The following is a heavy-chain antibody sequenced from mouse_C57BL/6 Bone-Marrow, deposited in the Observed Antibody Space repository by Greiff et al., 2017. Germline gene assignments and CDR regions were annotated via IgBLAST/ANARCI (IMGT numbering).Heavy chain of an antibody. Sequence: QVQLQQPGAELVRPGTSVKLSCKASGYTFTSYWMHWVKQRPGQGLEWIGVIDPSDSYTNYNQKFKGKATLTVDTSSSTAYMQLSSLTSEDSAVYYCARPIYYGNYEFAYWGQGTLVTVSA. V-gene: IGHV1-59*01. D-gene: IGHD2-1*01. CDR2: IDPSDSYT. CDR3: ARPIYYGNYEFAY. CDR1: GYTFTSYW. J-gene: IGHJ3*01.